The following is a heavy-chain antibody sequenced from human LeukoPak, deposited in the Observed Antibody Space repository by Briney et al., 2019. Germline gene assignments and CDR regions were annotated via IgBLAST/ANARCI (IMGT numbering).Heavy chain of an antibody. J-gene: IGHJ4*02. Sequence: SETLSLTCTVSGGSFSSSSYYWGWIRQPPGKGLEWIGSIYYSGSTYYNPSPKSRVTISVDMSKNQFSLKLSSVTAADTAVYYCARHTAMVTGFDYWGQGTLVTVSS. CDR1: GGSFSSSSYY. CDR2: IYYSGST. V-gene: IGHV4-39*01. D-gene: IGHD5-18*01. CDR3: ARHTAMVTGFDY.